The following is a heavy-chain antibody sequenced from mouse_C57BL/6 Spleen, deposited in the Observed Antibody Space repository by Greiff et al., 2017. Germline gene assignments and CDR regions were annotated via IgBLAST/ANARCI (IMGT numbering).Heavy chain of an antibody. CDR1: GFTFSDYG. CDR2: ISSGSSTI. Sequence: EVQRVESGGGLVKPGGSLKLSCAASGFTFSDYGLHWVRQAPEKGLEWVAYISSGSSTIYYADTVKGRFTISRDNAKNTLFLQMTSLRSEDTAMYYCAREYYGSSPYFDYWGQGTTLTVSS. CDR3: AREYYGSSPYFDY. D-gene: IGHD1-1*01. J-gene: IGHJ2*01. V-gene: IGHV5-17*01.